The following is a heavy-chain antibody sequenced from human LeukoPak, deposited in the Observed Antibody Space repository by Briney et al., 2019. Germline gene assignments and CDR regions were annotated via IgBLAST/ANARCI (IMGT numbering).Heavy chain of an antibody. D-gene: IGHD3-10*01. V-gene: IGHV1-18*01. Sequence: GASVKVSCKASGYTFINYGISWVRQAPGQGLEWMGWISAYNGNTNYEQKFQGRVTMTTDTSTSTAYLELRSLRSDDTAVYFCARGPKDRASDYWGQGTLVTVSS. CDR1: GYTFINYG. CDR2: ISAYNGNT. J-gene: IGHJ4*02. CDR3: ARGPKDRASDY.